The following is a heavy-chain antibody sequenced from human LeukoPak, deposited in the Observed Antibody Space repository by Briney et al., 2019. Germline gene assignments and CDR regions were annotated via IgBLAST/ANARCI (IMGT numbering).Heavy chain of an antibody. CDR1: GFTFDDYG. CDR3: AKDGAYDSSGYYFGY. CDR2: INWNGGST. Sequence: GGSLRLSCAASGFTFDDYGMSWVRQAPGKGLEWVSGINWNGGSTGYADSVKGRFTISRDNSKNTLYLQMNSLRAEDTAVYCCAKDGAYDSSGYYFGYWGQGTLVTVSS. J-gene: IGHJ4*02. D-gene: IGHD3-22*01. V-gene: IGHV3-20*04.